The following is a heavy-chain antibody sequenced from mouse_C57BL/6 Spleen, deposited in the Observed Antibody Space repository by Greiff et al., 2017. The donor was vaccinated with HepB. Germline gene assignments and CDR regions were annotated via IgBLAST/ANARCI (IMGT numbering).Heavy chain of an antibody. CDR2: ISYDGSN. J-gene: IGHJ1*03. Sequence: VQLQQSGPGLVKPSQSLSLTCSVTGYSITSGYYWNWIRQFPGNKLEWMGYISYDGSNNYNPSLKNRFSITRDTSKNQFFLKLNSVTTEDTATYYCARDYSNVWYFDVWGTGTTVTVSS. D-gene: IGHD2-5*01. CDR1: GYSITSGYY. CDR3: ARDYSNVWYFDV. V-gene: IGHV3-6*01.